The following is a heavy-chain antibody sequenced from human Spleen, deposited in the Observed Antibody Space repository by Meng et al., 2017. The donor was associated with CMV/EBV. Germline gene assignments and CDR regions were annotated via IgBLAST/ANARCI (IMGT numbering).Heavy chain of an antibody. CDR2: LRYDGSNK. V-gene: IGHV3-30*02. Sequence: TFSSYGMHWVRQAPGKGLEWVAFLRYDGSNKYYADSVTVRFTISRDNSKNTLYLQMNSLRAEDTAVYYCAKDWGGYCSSTSCSNWFDPWGQGTLVTVSS. J-gene: IGHJ5*02. D-gene: IGHD2-2*01. CDR1: TFSSYG. CDR3: AKDWGGYCSSTSCSNWFDP.